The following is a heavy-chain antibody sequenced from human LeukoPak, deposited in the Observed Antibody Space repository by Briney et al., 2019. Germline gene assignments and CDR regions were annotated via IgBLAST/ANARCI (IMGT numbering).Heavy chain of an antibody. CDR3: ARMGETVTPDLLDY. CDR2: IIPIFGTA. J-gene: IGHJ4*02. V-gene: IGHV1-69*01. Sequence: SVKVSCKASGGTFSSYAISWVRQAPGQGLEWMGGIIPIFGTANYAQKFQGRVTITADESTSTAYMELRSLRSDDTAVYYCARMGETVTPDLLDYWGQGTLVTASS. CDR1: GGTFSSYA. D-gene: IGHD4-17*01.